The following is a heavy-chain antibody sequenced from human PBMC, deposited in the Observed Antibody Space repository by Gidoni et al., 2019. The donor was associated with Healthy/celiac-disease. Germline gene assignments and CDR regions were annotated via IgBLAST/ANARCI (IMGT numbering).Heavy chain of an antibody. D-gene: IGHD3-22*01. CDR3: ARERPWWDYDSSGYRDGY. J-gene: IGHJ4*02. Sequence: EVQLVESGGGLVQPGGSLRLSCAAAGFTFRSYWWSWVRQAPGKGLEWVANIKQDGSEKYYVDSVKGRFTIARDNAKNSLYLQMNSLRAEDTAVYYCARERPWWDYDSSGYRDGYWGQGTLVTVSS. V-gene: IGHV3-7*01. CDR2: IKQDGSEK. CDR1: GFTFRSYW.